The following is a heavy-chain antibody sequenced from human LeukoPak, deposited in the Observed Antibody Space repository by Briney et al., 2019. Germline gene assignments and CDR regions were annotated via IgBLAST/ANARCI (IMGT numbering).Heavy chain of an antibody. CDR1: GFTFSSYG. Sequence: GGSLRLSCAASGFTFSSYGMSWVRQAPGKGLEWVSAITGSGGKTYYADSVKGRFTISRDNSKNTLYLQTNSLRAEDTAVYYCAKAISTGGFFDYWGQGTLVTVSS. J-gene: IGHJ4*02. D-gene: IGHD6-13*01. CDR2: ITGSGGKT. V-gene: IGHV3-23*01. CDR3: AKAISTGGFFDY.